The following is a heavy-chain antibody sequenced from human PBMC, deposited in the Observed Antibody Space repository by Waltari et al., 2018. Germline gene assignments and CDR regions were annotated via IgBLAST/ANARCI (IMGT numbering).Heavy chain of an antibody. CDR3: VKGGWIDD. D-gene: IGHD3-3*01. Sequence: EVQLVASGGRLVRPGGSLRLPWVVSGFAFRIFEMTGGRQAPGKGLEWVSFISPNGDETHYADSVLGRFTVSRDNSKNTMYLQMRSLRVEDTAVYHCVKGGWIDDWGQGTLVTVST. CDR1: GFAFRIFE. CDR2: ISPNGDET. V-gene: IGHV3-23*04. J-gene: IGHJ4*02.